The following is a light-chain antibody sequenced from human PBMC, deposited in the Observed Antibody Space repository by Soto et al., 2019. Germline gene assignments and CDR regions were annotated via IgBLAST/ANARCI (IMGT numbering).Light chain of an antibody. V-gene: IGKV1-39*01. CDR2: AAS. CDR3: QQSYTSRIT. CDR1: HSISSY. J-gene: IGKJ5*01. Sequence: DIQMTQSPSSLSASVGDRVTITCRASHSISSYLSWYQQKPGKAPKLLIFAASSLQSGVPSRLSGSGSGTDFTLTVSNLQPEDFATYYCQQSYTSRITFGLGTRLEIK.